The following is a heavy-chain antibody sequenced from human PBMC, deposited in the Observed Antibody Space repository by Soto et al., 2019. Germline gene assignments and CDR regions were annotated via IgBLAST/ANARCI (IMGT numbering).Heavy chain of an antibody. J-gene: IGHJ2*01. CDR2: IYYSGST. Sequence: QVQLQKSGPGLVKPSQTLSLTCTVSGGSISSGGYYWSWIRQHPGKGLEWIGYIYYSGSTYYNPSLKSRVTISVDTSKNQFSLKLSSVTAADTAVYYCARATPDHEWELPHWYFDLWGRGTLVTVSS. V-gene: IGHV4-31*03. D-gene: IGHD1-26*01. CDR3: ARATPDHEWELPHWYFDL. CDR1: GGSISSGGYY.